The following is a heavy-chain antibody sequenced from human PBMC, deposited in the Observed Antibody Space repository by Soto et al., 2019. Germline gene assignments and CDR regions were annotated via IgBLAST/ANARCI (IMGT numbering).Heavy chain of an antibody. CDR3: AKDQGADWYYYYGMDV. V-gene: IGHV3-9*01. J-gene: IGHJ6*02. Sequence: EVQLVESGGGLVRPGRSLRLSCAAFGFTFDDYAMHWVRQAPGKGVGGVSGIGWNSGSIGYADSVKGRFTISRDNAKNSLYLQMNSLRAEDTALYYCAKDQGADWYYYYGMDVWGQGTTVTVSS. CDR1: GFTFDDYA. CDR2: IGWNSGSI. D-gene: IGHD3-9*01.